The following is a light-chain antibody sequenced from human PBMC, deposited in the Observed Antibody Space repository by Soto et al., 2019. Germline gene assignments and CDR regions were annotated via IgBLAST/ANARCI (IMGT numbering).Light chain of an antibody. CDR2: GAS. V-gene: IGKV3-15*01. CDR1: QSVRNN. Sequence: EIVMTQSPATLSVSPGERATVPCRASQSVRNNLAWYQQKPGQAPRLLIHGASTRATGIAARISGSGSGTEFTLTISSLQSEDFAIYYCQQYNNWPWTFGQGTKVDI. CDR3: QQYNNWPWT. J-gene: IGKJ1*01.